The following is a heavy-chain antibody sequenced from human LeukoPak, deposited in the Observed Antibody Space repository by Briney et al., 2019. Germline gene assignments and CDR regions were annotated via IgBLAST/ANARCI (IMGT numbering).Heavy chain of an antibody. CDR3: ATTSDAFDI. V-gene: IGHV1-69*13. CDR2: IIPIFGTA. Sequence: GASVKVSCKASGYTFTSYGISWVRQAPGQGLEWMGGIIPIFGTANYAQKFQGRVTITADESTSTAYMELSSLRSEDTAVYYCATTSDAFDIWGQGTMVTVSS. J-gene: IGHJ3*02. CDR1: GYTFTSYG.